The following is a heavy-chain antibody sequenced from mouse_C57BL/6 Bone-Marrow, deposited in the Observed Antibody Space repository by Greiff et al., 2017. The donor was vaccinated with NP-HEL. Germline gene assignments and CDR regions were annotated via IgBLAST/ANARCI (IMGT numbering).Heavy chain of an antibody. CDR1: GYTFTDYN. CDR2: INPNNGGT. V-gene: IGHV1-22*01. CDR3: ARSGRFGNYYGSSYGYCDV. D-gene: IGHD1-1*01. J-gene: IGHJ1*03. Sequence: EVKLQQSGPELVKPGASVKMSCKASGYTFTDYNMHWVKQSHGKSLEWIGYINPNNGGTSYNQKFKGQATLTVNKSSSTAYMKRRSRTSEDSAVDYCARSGRFGNYYGSSYGYCDVWGTGTTVTVSS.